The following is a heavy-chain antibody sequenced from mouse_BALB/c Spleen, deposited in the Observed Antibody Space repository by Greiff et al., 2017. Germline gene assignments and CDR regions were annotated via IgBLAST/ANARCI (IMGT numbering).Heavy chain of an antibody. V-gene: IGHV5-9-3*01. CDR2: ISSGGSYT. J-gene: IGHJ4*01. CDR1: GFTFSSYA. Sequence: EVQGVESGGGLVKPGGSLKLSCAASGFTFSSYAMSWVRQTPEKRLEWVATISSGGSYTYYPDSVKGRFTISRDNAKNTLYLQMSSLRSEDTAMYYCARQGVYYAMDYWGQGTSVTVSS. CDR3: ARQGVYYAMDY.